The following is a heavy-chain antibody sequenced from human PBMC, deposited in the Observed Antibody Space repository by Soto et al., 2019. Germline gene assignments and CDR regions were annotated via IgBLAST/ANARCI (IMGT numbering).Heavy chain of an antibody. J-gene: IGHJ6*02. Sequence: ESLKISCKGSGYSFTSYWISWVRQMPGKGLEWMGRIDPSDSYTNYSPSFQGHVTISADKSISTAYLQWSSLKASDTAMYYCARLPEYSGSTTRYGMDVWGQGTTVTV. V-gene: IGHV5-10-1*01. CDR2: IDPSDSYT. D-gene: IGHD1-26*01. CDR1: GYSFTSYW. CDR3: ARLPEYSGSTTRYGMDV.